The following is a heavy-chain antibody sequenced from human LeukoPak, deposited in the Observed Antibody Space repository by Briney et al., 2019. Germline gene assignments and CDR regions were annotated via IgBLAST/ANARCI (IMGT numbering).Heavy chain of an antibody. CDR1: GFTFSSYA. CDR2: INGGGVNT. J-gene: IGHJ4*02. D-gene: IGHD4-11*01. V-gene: IGHV3-23*01. Sequence: GSLRLSCAASGFTFSSYAMSWVRQAPGKGLEWVSTINGGGVNTHYAGSVGGRFTISRDNSKNTLFLQMNSLRDEDTAVYYCAKDLYSNYGPADYWGQGNLVTVSS. CDR3: AKDLYSNYGPADY.